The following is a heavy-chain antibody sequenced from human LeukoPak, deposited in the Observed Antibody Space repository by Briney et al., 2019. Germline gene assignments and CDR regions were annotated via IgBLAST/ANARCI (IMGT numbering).Heavy chain of an antibody. CDR2: ISSSSSTI. V-gene: IGHV3-48*02. Sequence: PGGSLRLSCAASGFTFSSYSMNWVRQAPGKGLEWVSYISSSSSTIYYADSVKGRFTISRDNAKNSLYLQMNSLRDEDAAVYYRARAGYRGMAARPSAFDIWGEGTIVTVSS. CDR1: GFTFSSYS. J-gene: IGHJ3*02. CDR3: ARAGYRGMAARPSAFDI. D-gene: IGHD6-6*01.